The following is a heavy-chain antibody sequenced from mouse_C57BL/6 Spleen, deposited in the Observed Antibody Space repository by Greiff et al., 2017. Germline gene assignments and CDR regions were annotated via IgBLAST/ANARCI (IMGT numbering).Heavy chain of an antibody. J-gene: IGHJ2*01. Sequence: QVQLQQSGPELVKPGASVKLSCKASGYTFTSYWMHWVKQRPGQGLEWIGMIHPNSGSTNYNEKFKSKATLTVDKSSSTAYMQLSSLTSEDSAVYYCARTYGNYVFDYWGQGTTLTVSS. CDR1: GYTFTSYW. D-gene: IGHD2-1*01. CDR3: ARTYGNYVFDY. V-gene: IGHV1-64*01. CDR2: IHPNSGST.